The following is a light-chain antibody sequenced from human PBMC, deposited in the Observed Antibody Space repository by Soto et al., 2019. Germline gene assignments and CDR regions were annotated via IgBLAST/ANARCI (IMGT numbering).Light chain of an antibody. Sequence: EIVLTQSPGTLPLSPGERATLSCRASLSVASNYLAWYQQKPGQAPRHLIYAASGRATGIPDRFSGSGSGTDFTLTITRLEPEDFAVYYCQHYGSAPWTFGQGTKVEIK. CDR2: AAS. J-gene: IGKJ1*01. V-gene: IGKV3-20*01. CDR3: QHYGSAPWT. CDR1: LSVASNY.